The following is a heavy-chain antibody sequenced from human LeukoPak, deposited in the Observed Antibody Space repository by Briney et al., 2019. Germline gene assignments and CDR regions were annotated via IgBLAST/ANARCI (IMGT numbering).Heavy chain of an antibody. CDR3: ARNWRITIFGGGGAFDI. D-gene: IGHD3-3*01. V-gene: IGHV1-18*01. Sequence: ASVKVSCKASGYTFTSYGISWVRQAPGQGLEWMGWISAYNGNTNYAQKLQGRVTMTTDTSTSTAYMELRSLRSDDTAVYYCARNWRITIFGGGGAFDIWGQGTMVTVSS. CDR2: ISAYNGNT. CDR1: GYTFTSYG. J-gene: IGHJ3*02.